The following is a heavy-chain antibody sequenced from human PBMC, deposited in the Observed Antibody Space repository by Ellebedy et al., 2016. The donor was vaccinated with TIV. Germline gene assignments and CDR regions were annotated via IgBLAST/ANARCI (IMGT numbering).Heavy chain of an antibody. Sequence: PGGSLRLSCAASGFTFSSYAMSWVRQAPGKGLEWVSTISNTGSRTYYADSVEGRFIISRDNSKKTLYLQMNSLRADDTAIYYCAKGRSGTYIHHAFDYWGQGTLVTVSS. CDR3: AKGRSGTYIHHAFDY. CDR2: ISNTGSRT. V-gene: IGHV3-23*01. D-gene: IGHD3-10*01. J-gene: IGHJ4*02. CDR1: GFTFSSYA.